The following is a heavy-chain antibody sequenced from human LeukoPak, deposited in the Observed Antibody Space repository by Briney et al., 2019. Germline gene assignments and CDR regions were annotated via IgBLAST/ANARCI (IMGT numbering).Heavy chain of an antibody. V-gene: IGHV3-21*01. CDR3: ARDLYDYVWGSYRVPFDY. CDR2: ISSSSSYI. D-gene: IGHD3-16*02. CDR1: GFTFSSYS. Sequence: GGSLRLSCAASGFTFSSYSMNWVRQAPGKGLEWVSSISSSSSYIYYADSVKGRFTISRDNAKNSLYLQMNSLRAEDTAVYYCARDLYDYVWGSYRVPFDYWGQGTLVTVSS. J-gene: IGHJ4*02.